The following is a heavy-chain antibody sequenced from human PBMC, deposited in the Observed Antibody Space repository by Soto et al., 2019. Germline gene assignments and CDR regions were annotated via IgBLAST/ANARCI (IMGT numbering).Heavy chain of an antibody. CDR3: ASSNDYESTADTFTPDDAFDI. Sequence: PXETLSLPFAVYGGSFSGYDWSWIRQPPGKGLEWIGEINHSGSTNYNPSLKSRVTISVDTSKNQFSLKLSSVTAADTAVYYCASSNDYESTADTFTPDDAFDIWGQGTMVTVSS. CDR1: GGSFSGYD. V-gene: IGHV4-34*01. CDR2: INHSGST. J-gene: IGHJ3*02. D-gene: IGHD4-17*01.